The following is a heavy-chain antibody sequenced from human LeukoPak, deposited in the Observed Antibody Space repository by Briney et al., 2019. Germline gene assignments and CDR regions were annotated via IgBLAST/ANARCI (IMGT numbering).Heavy chain of an antibody. D-gene: IGHD4-17*01. CDR1: GFTFSSSG. CDR2: IWYDGSNK. CDR3: ARDQPTVTMGY. J-gene: IGHJ4*02. Sequence: PGGSLRLSCAASGFTFSSSGMHWVRQAPGKGLEGVAVIWYDGSNKYYADSVKGRFTISRDNSKNTLYLQMNSLRAEDTAVYYCARDQPTVTMGYWGQGTLVSVSS. V-gene: IGHV3-33*01.